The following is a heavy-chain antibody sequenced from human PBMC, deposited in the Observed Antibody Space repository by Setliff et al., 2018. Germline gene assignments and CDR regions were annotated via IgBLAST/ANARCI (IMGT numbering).Heavy chain of an antibody. CDR2: IYSSGTT. D-gene: IGHD3-3*01. J-gene: IGHJ6*03. CDR3: ARMSRYSEFWSGYAEDYYSSYIDV. V-gene: IGHV4-61*05. CDR1: GDSLTRSSSW. Sequence: KTSETLSLTCSVFGDSLTRSSSWWGWIRQPAGKGLEWIGNIYSSGTTKYNPSLKSRVTISVDTSKRQFSLNLPSVTAADTAVYYCARMSRYSEFWSGYAEDYYSSYIDVWGTGATVTVSS.